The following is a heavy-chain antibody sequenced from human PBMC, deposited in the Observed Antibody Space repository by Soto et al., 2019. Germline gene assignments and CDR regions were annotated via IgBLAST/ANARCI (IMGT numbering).Heavy chain of an antibody. J-gene: IGHJ3*02. V-gene: IGHV3-15*01. CDR1: GFTFSNAW. Sequence: EVQLVESGGGLVKPGGSLRLSCAASGFTFSNAWMSWVRQAPGKGLEWVGRIKSKTDGGTTDYAAPVKGRFTISRDDLKNTLYLQMNSLKTEDTAVYYCTTDDDRDAFDIWGQGTMVTVSS. CDR2: IKSKTDGGTT. CDR3: TTDDDRDAFDI.